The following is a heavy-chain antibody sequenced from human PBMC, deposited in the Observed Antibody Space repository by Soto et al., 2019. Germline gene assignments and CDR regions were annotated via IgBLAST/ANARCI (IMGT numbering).Heavy chain of an antibody. V-gene: IGHV3-7*01. CDR1: GFTFSSYW. Sequence: LSLTCAASGFTFSSYWMSWVRQAPGKGLEWVANIKQDGSEKYYVDSVKGRFTISRDNAKNSLYLQMNSLRAEDTAVYYCARVAAMATRYYYYGMDVWGQGTTVTVSS. J-gene: IGHJ6*02. D-gene: IGHD5-18*01. CDR2: IKQDGSEK. CDR3: ARVAAMATRYYYYGMDV.